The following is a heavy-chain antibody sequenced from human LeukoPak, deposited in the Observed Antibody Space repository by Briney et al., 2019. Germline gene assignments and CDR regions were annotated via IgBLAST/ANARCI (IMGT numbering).Heavy chain of an antibody. Sequence: ASVKVSRTASGYTFTGYYMHWVRQAPGQGLEWMGRINPNSGGTNYAQKFQGRVTMTRDTSISTAYMELSRLRSDDTAVYYCARVGDYWENFDYWGQGTLVTVSS. J-gene: IGHJ4*02. CDR3: ARVGDYWENFDY. CDR2: INPNSGGT. V-gene: IGHV1-2*06. D-gene: IGHD4-17*01. CDR1: GYTFTGYY.